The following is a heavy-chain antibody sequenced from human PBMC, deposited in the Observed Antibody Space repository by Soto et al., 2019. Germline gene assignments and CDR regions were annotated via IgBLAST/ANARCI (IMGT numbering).Heavy chain of an antibody. CDR3: ARVYDFWSGNDAFDI. CDR2: ISYDGSNK. J-gene: IGHJ3*02. Sequence: GGSLRLSCAASGFTFSSYAMHWVRQAPGKGLEWVAVISYDGSNKYYADSVKGRFTISRDNSKNTLYLQMNSLRAEDTAVYYCARVYDFWSGNDAFDIWGQGTMVTVSS. V-gene: IGHV3-30-3*01. CDR1: GFTFSSYA. D-gene: IGHD3-3*01.